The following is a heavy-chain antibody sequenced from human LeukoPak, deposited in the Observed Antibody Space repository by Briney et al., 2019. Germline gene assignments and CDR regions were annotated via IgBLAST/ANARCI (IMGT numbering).Heavy chain of an antibody. CDR3: DKDAQRGFDYSNSLEY. CDR1: KFTFSHYG. D-gene: IGHD4-11*01. V-gene: IGHV3-33*06. Sequence: GGSLRLSCAASKFTFSHYGMHWVRQAPGKGLQWVAVIWSDGSNQYYADSVKGRFTISRDNSNNMVYLQMNSLRADDTGVYYCDKDAQRGFDYSNSLEYWGQGALVTVSS. CDR2: IWSDGSNQ. J-gene: IGHJ4*02.